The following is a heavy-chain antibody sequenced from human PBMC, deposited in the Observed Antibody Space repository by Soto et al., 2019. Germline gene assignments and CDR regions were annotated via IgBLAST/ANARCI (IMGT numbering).Heavy chain of an antibody. Sequence: PSETLSLTCTVSGGSISSGDYYWSWIRQPPGKGLEWIGYIYYSGSTYYNPSLKSRVTISVDTSKNQFSLKLSSVTAADTAVYYCAGGGYCSSTSCYINYYYGMDVWGQGTTVTVSS. D-gene: IGHD2-2*02. V-gene: IGHV4-30-4*01. J-gene: IGHJ6*02. CDR2: IYYSGST. CDR1: GGSISSGDYY. CDR3: AGGGYCSSTSCYINYYYGMDV.